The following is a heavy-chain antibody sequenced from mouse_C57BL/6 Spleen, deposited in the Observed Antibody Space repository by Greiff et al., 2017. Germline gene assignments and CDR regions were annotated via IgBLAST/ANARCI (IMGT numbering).Heavy chain of an antibody. CDR3: ARSAVVPLYYFDD. Sequence: VQLQQSGAELVMPGASVKLSCKASGYTFTSYWMHWVKQRPGQGLEWIGEIDPSDSYTNYNQKFKGKSTLTVDKSSSTAYMQLSSLTSEDSAVYYCARSAVVPLYYFDDWGQGTTRTVSS. J-gene: IGHJ2*01. CDR1: GYTFTSYW. D-gene: IGHD1-1*01. CDR2: IDPSDSYT. V-gene: IGHV1-69*01.